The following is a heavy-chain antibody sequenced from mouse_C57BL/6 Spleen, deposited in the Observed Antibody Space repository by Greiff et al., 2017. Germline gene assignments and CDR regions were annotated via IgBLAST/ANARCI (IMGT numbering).Heavy chain of an antibody. Sequence: QVQLQQPGAELVRPGSSVKLSCKASGYTFTSYWMHWVKQRPIQGLEWIGNIDPSDSETNYNQKFKDKATLTVDKSSSTAYMQLSSLTSEDSAVYSCERPYDCGGSHWYFDVWGTGTTVTVSS. J-gene: IGHJ1*03. D-gene: IGHD1-1*02. V-gene: IGHV1-52*01. CDR3: ERPYDCGGSHWYFDV. CDR1: GYTFTSYW. CDR2: IDPSDSET.